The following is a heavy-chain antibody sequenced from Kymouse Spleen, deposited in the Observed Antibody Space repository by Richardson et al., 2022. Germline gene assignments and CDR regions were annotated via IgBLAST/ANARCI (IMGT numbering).Heavy chain of an antibody. CDR3: ARYFDWLFFDY. J-gene: IGHJ4*02. D-gene: IGHD3-9*01. CDR2: IWYDGSNK. V-gene: IGHV3-33*01. CDR1: GFTFSSYG. Sequence: QVQLVESGGGVVQPGRSLRLSCAASGFTFSSYGMHWVRQAPGKGLEWVAVIWYDGSNKYYADSVKGRFTISRDNSKNTLYLQMNSLRAEDTAVYYCARYFDWLFFDYWGQGTLVTVSS.